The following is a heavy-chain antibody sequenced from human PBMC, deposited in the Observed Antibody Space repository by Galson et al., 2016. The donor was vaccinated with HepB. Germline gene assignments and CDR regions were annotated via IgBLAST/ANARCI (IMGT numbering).Heavy chain of an antibody. CDR1: GFTFSNNA. V-gene: IGHV3-23*01. Sequence: SLRLSCAASGFTFSNNAMTWVRQAPGQGLEWVSAISGDGGNTYYADSVKGRFTISRENSKNTLYLQMNSLRAEDTAVYHCAKDSPRFWGGYSLSYWGLGTLVTVSS. CDR2: ISGDGGNT. J-gene: IGHJ4*02. D-gene: IGHD3-3*01. CDR3: AKDSPRFWGGYSLSY.